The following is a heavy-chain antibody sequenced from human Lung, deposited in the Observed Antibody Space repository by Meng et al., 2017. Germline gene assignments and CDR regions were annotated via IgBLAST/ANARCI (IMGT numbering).Heavy chain of an antibody. CDR3: ARGQKGYFDL. Sequence: QGQRQGSGPGLLKPAQTLSLTCTVSGGSISSSNYDWSWIRQPPGKGLEWSGHIYNSGSTYYNPSLKSRITISVDTSKNQFSLKLSSVTAADTAVYYCARGQKGYFDLWGRGTLVTVSS. V-gene: IGHV4-30-4*01. CDR2: IYNSGST. J-gene: IGHJ2*01. CDR1: GGSISSSNYD.